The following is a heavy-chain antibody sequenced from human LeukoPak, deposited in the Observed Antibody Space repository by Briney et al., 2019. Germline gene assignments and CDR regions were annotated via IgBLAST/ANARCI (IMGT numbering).Heavy chain of an antibody. CDR2: INPNSGGT. D-gene: IGHD3-22*01. J-gene: IGHJ4*02. V-gene: IGHV1-2*02. CDR1: GYTFTGYY. Sequence: GPSVKVSCKASGYTFTGYYMHWVRQAPGQGLEWMGWINPNSGGTNYAQKFQGRVTMTRDTSTSTVYMELSSLRSEDTAVYYCARADGGVPPDSMGSFDYWGQGTLVTVSS. CDR3: ARADGGVPPDSMGSFDY.